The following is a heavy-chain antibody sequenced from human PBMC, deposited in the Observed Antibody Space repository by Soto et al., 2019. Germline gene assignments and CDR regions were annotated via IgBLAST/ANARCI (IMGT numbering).Heavy chain of an antibody. J-gene: IGHJ4*02. CDR1: GFTFSSYA. CDR2: ISGSGGST. Sequence: EVQLLESGGGLVQPGGSLRLSCAASGFTFSSYAMSWVRQAPGKGLEWVSAISGSGGSTYYADSVKGRFTISRDNSKNALYLKMISMRAEDTAVYYWANTRRSSSCSFDYWGQGTLVTVSS. CDR3: ANTRRSSSCSFDY. D-gene: IGHD6-13*01. V-gene: IGHV3-23*01.